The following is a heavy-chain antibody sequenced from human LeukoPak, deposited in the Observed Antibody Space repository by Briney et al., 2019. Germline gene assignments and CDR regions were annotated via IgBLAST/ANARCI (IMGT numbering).Heavy chain of an antibody. D-gene: IGHD6-13*01. Sequence: SETLSLTCTVSGGSISSYYWSWIRQPPGKGLEWMEYIYYSGSTNYNPSLKSRVTISVDTSKKQFSLKLSSVTAADTAVYYCARGGYSSSRYLIDYWGQGTLVTVSS. CDR1: GGSISSYY. CDR3: ARGGYSSSRYLIDY. V-gene: IGHV4-59*01. J-gene: IGHJ4*02. CDR2: IYYSGST.